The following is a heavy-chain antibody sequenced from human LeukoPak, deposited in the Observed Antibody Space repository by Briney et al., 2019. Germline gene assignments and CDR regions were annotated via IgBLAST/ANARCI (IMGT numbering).Heavy chain of an antibody. D-gene: IGHD3-22*01. V-gene: IGHV3-21*01. Sequence: GGSLRLSCAASGFTFSSYSMNWVRQAPGKGLEWVSSISSSSSYIYYADSVKGRFTISRDDAKNSLSLQMNSLRAEDTAVYYCARENSYYDSSGYYYGSGYFDYWGQGTLVTVSS. J-gene: IGHJ4*02. CDR2: ISSSSSYI. CDR1: GFTFSSYS. CDR3: ARENSYYDSSGYYYGSGYFDY.